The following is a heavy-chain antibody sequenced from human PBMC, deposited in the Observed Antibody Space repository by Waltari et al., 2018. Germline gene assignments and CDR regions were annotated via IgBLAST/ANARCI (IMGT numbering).Heavy chain of an antibody. D-gene: IGHD3-10*01. CDR1: GGSISSSSYY. CDR2: IYYSGST. J-gene: IGHJ5*02. Sequence: QLQLQESGPGLVKPSETLSLTCTVSGGSISSSSYYWGWIRQPPGKGLEWIGSIYYSGSTYYNPSLKSRVTISVDTSKNQVSLKLSSVTAADTAVYYCSRVGFRELEEENWFDPWGQGTLVTVSS. V-gene: IGHV4-39*07. CDR3: SRVGFRELEEENWFDP.